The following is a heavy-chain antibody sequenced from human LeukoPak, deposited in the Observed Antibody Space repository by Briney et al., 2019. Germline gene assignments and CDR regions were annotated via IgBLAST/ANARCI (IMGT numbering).Heavy chain of an antibody. D-gene: IGHD3-10*01. Sequence: SETLSLTCTVSGGSISSGTYYWSWIRQPAGKGLEWIGRIYTSGSTNYNPSLKSRVTISVDTSKNQFSLKLSSVTAADTAVYYCARTYYYGSGSKYYFDYWGQGTLVTVSS. J-gene: IGHJ4*02. CDR1: GGSISSGTYY. V-gene: IGHV4-61*02. CDR2: IYTSGST. CDR3: ARTYYYGSGSKYYFDY.